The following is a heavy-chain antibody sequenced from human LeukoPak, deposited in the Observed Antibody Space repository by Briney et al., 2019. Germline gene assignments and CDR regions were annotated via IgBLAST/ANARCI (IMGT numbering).Heavy chain of an antibody. CDR1: GFTFSSYA. D-gene: IGHD6-13*01. CDR2: ISYDGSNK. J-gene: IGHJ4*02. CDR3: ARGWQQQKVLDY. Sequence: PGGSLRLSCAASGFTFSSYAMHWVRQAPGKGLEWVAVISYDGSNKYYADSVKGRFTNSRDNSKNTLYLQMNSLRAEDTAVYYCARGWQQQKVLDYWAREPWSPSPQ. V-gene: IGHV3-30-3*01.